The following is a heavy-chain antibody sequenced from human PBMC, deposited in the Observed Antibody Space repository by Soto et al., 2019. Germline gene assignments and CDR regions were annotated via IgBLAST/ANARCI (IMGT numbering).Heavy chain of an antibody. D-gene: IGHD3-22*01. CDR3: AGGDYYHSSGYYFYYYTMDV. V-gene: IGHV4-4*02. CDR2: IYHSGST. Sequence: SETLSLTCAVSRGSISSSNWGVWVRQPPGKGLEWIGEIYHSGSTYYNPSLKSRVTISVETSKSQFSLKLSSVTAADTAVYYCAGGDYYHSSGYYFYYYTMDVWGQGTTVTVSS. CDR1: RGSISSSNW. J-gene: IGHJ6*02.